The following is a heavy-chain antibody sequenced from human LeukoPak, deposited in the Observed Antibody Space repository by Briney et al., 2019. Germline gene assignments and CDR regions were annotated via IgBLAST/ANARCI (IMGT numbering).Heavy chain of an antibody. CDR1: GGSLSSAHG. D-gene: IGHD5-18*01. CDR3: ARISYGFDY. J-gene: IGHJ4*02. V-gene: IGHV4-61*01. Sequence: SETLSLTCTVSGGSLSSAHGWSWIRPPPGKGLEWIGYIYYSGSTNYNPSLKSRVTISVDTSKNQFSLKLSSVTAADTAVYYCARISYGFDYWGQGTLVTVSS. CDR2: IYYSGST.